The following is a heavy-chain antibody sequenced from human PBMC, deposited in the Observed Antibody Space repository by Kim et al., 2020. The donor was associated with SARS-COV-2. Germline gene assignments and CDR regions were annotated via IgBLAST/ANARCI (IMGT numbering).Heavy chain of an antibody. J-gene: IGHJ3*02. V-gene: IGHV1-69*13. CDR3: ARDEEWLGAFDI. D-gene: IGHD3-3*01. CDR2: IIPIFGTA. Sequence: SVKVSCKASGGTFSSYAISWVRQAPGQGLEWMGGIIPIFGTANYAQKFQGRVTITADESTSTAYMELSSLRSEDTAVYYCARDEEWLGAFDIWGQGTMVTVSS. CDR1: GGTFSSYA.